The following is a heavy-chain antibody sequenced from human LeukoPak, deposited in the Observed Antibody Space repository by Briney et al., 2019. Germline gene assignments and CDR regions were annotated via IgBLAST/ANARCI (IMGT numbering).Heavy chain of an antibody. CDR2: ISSSGSTI. CDR1: GFTFSSYE. CDR3: ARAPYYYDSSGYYGY. J-gene: IGHJ4*02. D-gene: IGHD3-22*01. V-gene: IGHV3-48*03. Sequence: PGGSLRLSCAASGFTFSSYEMNRVRQAPGKGLEWVSYISSSGSTIYYADSVRGRFTISRDNAKNSLYLQMNSLRAEDTAVYYCARAPYYYDSSGYYGYWGQGTLVTVSS.